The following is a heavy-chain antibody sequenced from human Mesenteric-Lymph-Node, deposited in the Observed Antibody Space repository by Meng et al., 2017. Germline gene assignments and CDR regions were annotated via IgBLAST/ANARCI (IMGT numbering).Heavy chain of an antibody. CDR1: GGSVSSGSYY. CDR2: SYYSGST. Sequence: QVPLQESGPGPVRPSEPLSLTCTVSGGSVSSGSYYWSWIRQPPGKGLEWIGYSYYSGSTNYNPSLKSRVTISVDESKNQFSLRLSSVTAADTAVYYCARRGSRNGWSVDYWGQGTLVTVSS. D-gene: IGHD2-15*01. V-gene: IGHV4-61*01. J-gene: IGHJ4*02. CDR3: ARRGSRNGWSVDY.